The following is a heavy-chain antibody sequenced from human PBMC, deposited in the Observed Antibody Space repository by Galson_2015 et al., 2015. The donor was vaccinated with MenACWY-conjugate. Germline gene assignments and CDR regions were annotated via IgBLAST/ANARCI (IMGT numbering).Heavy chain of an antibody. Sequence: SVKVSCKASGYTFTSYGISWVRQAPGQGLEWMGWISAYNGNTNYAQKLQGRVTMTTDTSTSTAYMELRSLRSDDTAVYYCARINSLIYSGYVTIRPRGDDAFDIWGQGTMVTVSS. D-gene: IGHD5-12*01. CDR2: ISAYNGNT. V-gene: IGHV1-18*01. CDR3: ARINSLIYSGYVTIRPRGDDAFDI. CDR1: GYTFTSYG. J-gene: IGHJ3*02.